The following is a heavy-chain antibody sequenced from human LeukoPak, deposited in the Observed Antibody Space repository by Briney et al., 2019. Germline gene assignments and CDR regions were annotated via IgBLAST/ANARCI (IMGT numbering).Heavy chain of an antibody. D-gene: IGHD6-13*01. Sequence: GGSLRLSCAASGFTFSSHWMTWVRQAPGKGLEWVANINQDGSERYYVDSVKGRFTISRDNAKNSLYLQMNSLRAEDTAAYYCARDSEYSSSFAFDIWGQGTKVTVSS. CDR3: ARDSEYSSSFAFDI. J-gene: IGHJ3*02. CDR2: INQDGSER. V-gene: IGHV3-7*01. CDR1: GFTFSSHW.